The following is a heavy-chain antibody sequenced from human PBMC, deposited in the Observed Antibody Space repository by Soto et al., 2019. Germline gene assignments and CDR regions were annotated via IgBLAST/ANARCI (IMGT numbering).Heavy chain of an antibody. J-gene: IGHJ4*02. D-gene: IGHD3-10*01. CDR3: AKDLWFGSEPC. CDR2: ISGSGGNT. CDR1: GFTFSNYA. Sequence: PGGSLRLSCAASGFTFSNYAMSWVRQAPGKGLEWVSGISGSGGNTYYADSVKGRFTISRDNSKNTLYLQMNSLRAEDTAVYFCAKDLWFGSEPCWGQGTLVTVSS. V-gene: IGHV3-23*01.